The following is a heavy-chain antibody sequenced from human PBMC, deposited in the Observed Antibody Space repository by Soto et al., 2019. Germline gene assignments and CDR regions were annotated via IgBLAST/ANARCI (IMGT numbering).Heavy chain of an antibody. V-gene: IGHV3-43*01. CDR2: ISWDGGST. D-gene: IGHD6-13*01. J-gene: IGHJ6*02. CDR3: AKDDRNSWVGGYYGMDV. Sequence: EVQLVESGGVVVQPGGSLRLSCAASGFTFDDYTMHWVRQAPGKGLEWVSLISWDGGSTYYADSVKGRFTISRDNSKNSLYLQMNSLRTEDTALYYCAKDDRNSWVGGYYGMDVWGQGTTVTVSS. CDR1: GFTFDDYT.